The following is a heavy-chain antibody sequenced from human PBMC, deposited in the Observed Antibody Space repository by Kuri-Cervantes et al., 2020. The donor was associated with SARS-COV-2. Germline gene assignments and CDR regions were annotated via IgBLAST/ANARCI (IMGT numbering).Heavy chain of an antibody. Sequence: GESLKIFCEISGFTFSSHAMHWVRQATGKGLEWVAVLSSDGGNKYYADSVWGRFTISRDNSKNTLYLRLNTLRAEDTAVYHCAREYVYDTTGYFYWYFDLWGRGTLVTVSS. J-gene: IGHJ2*01. CDR1: GFTFSSHA. V-gene: IGHV3-30-3*01. D-gene: IGHD3-22*01. CDR2: LSSDGGNK. CDR3: AREYVYDTTGYFYWYFDL.